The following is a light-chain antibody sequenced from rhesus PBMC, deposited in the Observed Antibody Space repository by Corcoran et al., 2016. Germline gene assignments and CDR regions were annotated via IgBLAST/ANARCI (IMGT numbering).Light chain of an antibody. J-gene: IGKJ2*01. CDR3: LQDYTTPFS. Sequence: DIQMTQSPSSLSASVGDRVTVTCRASQGINKELSWYQQKPGKVPTLLIYSASSLQAGVSSRFSGSGSWTDYTLTISSRQPEDVATYYGLQDYTTPFSFGQGTKVEIK. CDR1: QGINKE. CDR2: SAS. V-gene: IGKV1-94*01.